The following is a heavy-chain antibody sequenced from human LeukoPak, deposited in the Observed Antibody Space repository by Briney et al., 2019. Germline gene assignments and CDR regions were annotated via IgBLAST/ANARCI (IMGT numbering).Heavy chain of an antibody. Sequence: GGSLKLSCAASGFTFSVSAMYWVRQASGKGLEWVGRIRNKANNYATAYAASLKGRFTISRDDSKNTAYLQKNSLETEDTAMYYCTYTSSSGVVYWGQGTLVTVSS. CDR3: TYTSSSGVVY. V-gene: IGHV3-73*01. CDR2: IRNKANNYAT. J-gene: IGHJ4*02. D-gene: IGHD6-6*01. CDR1: GFTFSVSA.